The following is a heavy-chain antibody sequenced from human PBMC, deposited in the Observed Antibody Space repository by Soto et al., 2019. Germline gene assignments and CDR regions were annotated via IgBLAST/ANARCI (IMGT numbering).Heavy chain of an antibody. J-gene: IGHJ5*02. Sequence: GXSVKVSCKDSGGTFSSYGISWVRQAPGQGLEWMGWVNAYNGNTNYAQKLQGRVTMTTDTSTSTAYMELRSLRSDDTAVYYCAREVVRVAGTRWFDPWGQGTLVTVSS. V-gene: IGHV1-18*01. D-gene: IGHD6-19*01. CDR2: VNAYNGNT. CDR1: GGTFSSYG. CDR3: AREVVRVAGTRWFDP.